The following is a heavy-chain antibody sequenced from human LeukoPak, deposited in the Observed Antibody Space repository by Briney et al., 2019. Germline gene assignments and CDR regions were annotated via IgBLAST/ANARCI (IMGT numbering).Heavy chain of an antibody. V-gene: IGHV3-30*18. CDR2: ISYDGSNK. D-gene: IGHD3-10*01. CDR1: GFTFSSYG. CDR3: AKDLVRGGFVVTTPNYYDGMDV. Sequence: GGSLRLSCAASGFTFSSYGMHCVRQAPGKGLEWVAVISYDGSNKYYADSVKGRFTISRDNSKNTLYLQMNSLRAEDTAVYYCAKDLVRGGFVVTTPNYYDGMDVWGQGTTVTVSS. J-gene: IGHJ6*02.